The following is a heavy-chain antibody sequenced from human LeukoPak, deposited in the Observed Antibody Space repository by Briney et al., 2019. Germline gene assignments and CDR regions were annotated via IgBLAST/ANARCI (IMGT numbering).Heavy chain of an antibody. D-gene: IGHD3-10*01. CDR2: IYSGGST. V-gene: IGHV3-53*01. CDR1: GFSVSSNY. Sequence: GGSLRLSCAASGFSVSSNYMSWVRQAPGKGLEWVSVIYSGGSTYYADSVKGRFTISRDNSKNTLYLQMNSLRAEDTALYYCARDRDDYFDYWGQGTLVTVSS. CDR3: ARDRDDYFDY. J-gene: IGHJ4*02.